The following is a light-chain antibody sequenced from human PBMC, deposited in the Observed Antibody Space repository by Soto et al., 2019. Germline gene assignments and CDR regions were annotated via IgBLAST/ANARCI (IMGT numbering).Light chain of an antibody. Sequence: QPVLTQSPSASVSLGASVKLTCTLSSGHSNYAIAWHQQQPGKGPRYLMKVNSDGSHNKGDGIPDRFSGSSSGAERYLTISSLQSEDEADYFCQTWGTGIVVFGGGTQLTVL. V-gene: IGLV4-69*01. CDR1: SGHSNYA. J-gene: IGLJ2*01. CDR3: QTWGTGIVV. CDR2: VNSDGSH.